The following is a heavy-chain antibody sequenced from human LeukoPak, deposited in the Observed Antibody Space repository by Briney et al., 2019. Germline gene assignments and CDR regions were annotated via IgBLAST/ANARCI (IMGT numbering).Heavy chain of an antibody. J-gene: IGHJ4*02. D-gene: IGHD6-13*01. V-gene: IGHV3-33*06. Sequence: PGGSLRLSCAASGFTFSNYGMHWVRQAPGKGLEWVAVIWYDGSQKYYAESVKGRFTLSRDNSKNTVYLQMNSLRAEDTAVYYCAKIIAAAGTYWGQGTLVTVSS. CDR3: AKIIAAAGTY. CDR1: GFTFSNYG. CDR2: IWYDGSQK.